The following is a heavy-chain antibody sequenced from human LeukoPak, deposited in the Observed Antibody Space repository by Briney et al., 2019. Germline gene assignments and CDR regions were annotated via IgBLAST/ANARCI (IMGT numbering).Heavy chain of an antibody. J-gene: IGHJ4*02. D-gene: IGHD4-17*01. V-gene: IGHV1-2*02. CDR3: ARERTTVTTGLGY. Sequence: ASVKVSCKASGYTFTGYYMHWVRQAPGQGLEWMGWINPNSGGTNYVQKFQGRVTMTRDTSISTAYMELSRLRSDDTAVYYCARERTTVTTGLGYWGPGTLVTVSS. CDR1: GYTFTGYY. CDR2: INPNSGGT.